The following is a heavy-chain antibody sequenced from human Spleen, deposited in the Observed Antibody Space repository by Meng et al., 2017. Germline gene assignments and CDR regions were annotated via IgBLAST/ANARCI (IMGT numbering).Heavy chain of an antibody. V-gene: IGHV1-69*05. Sequence: SVKVSCKASGGTFSSYAVTWVRQAPGQGLEWMGGIIPILGTANYAQKFQGRVTITTDESTSTVYMELTRLTSEDTAVYFCARKAGNCISTTCYSLDYWGQGTLVTVSS. CDR3: ARKAGNCISTTCYSLDY. CDR2: IIPILGTA. D-gene: IGHD2-2*01. J-gene: IGHJ4*02. CDR1: GGTFSSYA.